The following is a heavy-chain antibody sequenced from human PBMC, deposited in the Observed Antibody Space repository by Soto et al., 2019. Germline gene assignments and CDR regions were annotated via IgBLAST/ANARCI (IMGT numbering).Heavy chain of an antibody. CDR3: ARVGYCSSTSCRNYYYYYMDV. J-gene: IGHJ6*03. CDR2: IYPGDSDT. D-gene: IGHD2-2*01. Sequence: GESLKISCKGSGYSFTSYWIGWVRQMPGKGLEWMGIIYPGDSDTRYSPSFRGQVTISADKSISTAYLQWSSLKASDTAMYYCARVGYCSSTSCRNYYYYYMDVWGKGTTVTVSS. CDR1: GYSFTSYW. V-gene: IGHV5-51*01.